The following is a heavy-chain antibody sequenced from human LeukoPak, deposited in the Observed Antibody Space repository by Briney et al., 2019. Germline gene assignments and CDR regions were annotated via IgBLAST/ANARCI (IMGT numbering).Heavy chain of an antibody. Sequence: PSETLSLTCAVYGGSFSGYYWSWIRQPPGKGLEWIGEINHSGSTNYNPSLKSQVTISVDTSKNQFSLKLSSVTAADAAVYYCARGLLLHSIWGQGTMVTVSS. V-gene: IGHV4-34*01. CDR2: INHSGST. CDR1: GGSFSGYY. CDR3: ARGLLLHSI. D-gene: IGHD3-22*01. J-gene: IGHJ3*02.